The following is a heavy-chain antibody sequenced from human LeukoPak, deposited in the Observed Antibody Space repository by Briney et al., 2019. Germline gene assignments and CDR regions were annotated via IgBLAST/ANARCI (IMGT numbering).Heavy chain of an antibody. Sequence: GGSLRLSCAASGFTVSSNSMTWVRQAPGKGLEWVSVIYTGGNTYYADSVKGRFTISRDNSKNTLYLQMNSLRDEDTAVYYCARDHPTPHCCGFDYWGQGALVTVSS. CDR1: GFTVSSNS. J-gene: IGHJ4*02. V-gene: IGHV3-66*02. CDR3: ARDHPTPHCCGFDY. D-gene: IGHD2-21*02. CDR2: IYTGGNT.